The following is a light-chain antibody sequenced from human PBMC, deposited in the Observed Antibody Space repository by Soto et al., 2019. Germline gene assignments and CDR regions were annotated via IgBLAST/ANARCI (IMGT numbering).Light chain of an antibody. CDR2: EVS. CDR3: ISFTSTNTFV. J-gene: IGLJ2*01. CDR1: SSDVGSYNR. Sequence: QSVLTQPPSVSGSPGQSVTISCTGTSSDVGSYNRVSWYQQPPGTAPKLMIYEVSNRPSGVPDRFSGSKSGNTASLTISGLQVEDEADYYCISFTSTNTFVFGGGTKVTVL. V-gene: IGLV2-18*02.